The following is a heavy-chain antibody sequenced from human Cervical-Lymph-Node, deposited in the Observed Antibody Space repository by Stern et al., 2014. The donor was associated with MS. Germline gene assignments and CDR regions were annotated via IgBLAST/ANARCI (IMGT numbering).Heavy chain of an antibody. D-gene: IGHD7-27*01. Sequence: VQLVESGSELKKPGASVKVSCKASGYTFIYYGINWVRQAPGQGLEWLGWIHTHTGDTTYAQGLTGRFVFSLNTSVSTAYLQISSLKAEDTAVYYCIRLRKQLGNKYYFDYWGQGTLVTVSS. V-gene: IGHV7-4-1*02. J-gene: IGHJ4*02. CDR2: IHTHTGDT. CDR1: GYTFIYYG. CDR3: IRLRKQLGNKYYFDY.